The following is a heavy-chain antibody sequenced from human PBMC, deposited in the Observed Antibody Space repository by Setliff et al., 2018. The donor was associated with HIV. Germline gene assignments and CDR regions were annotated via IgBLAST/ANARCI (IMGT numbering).Heavy chain of an antibody. D-gene: IGHD5-12*01. CDR3: ARVDVDIVATMTFDY. CDR1: GYTFTSYA. J-gene: IGHJ4*02. V-gene: IGHV1-3*01. Sequence: ASVKVSCKASGYTFTSYAMHWVRQAPGQRLEWMGWINAGNGNTKYSQKFQGRVTITRDTSASTAYMELSSLRSEDTAVYYCARVDVDIVATMTFDYWGQGTLVTV. CDR2: INAGNGNT.